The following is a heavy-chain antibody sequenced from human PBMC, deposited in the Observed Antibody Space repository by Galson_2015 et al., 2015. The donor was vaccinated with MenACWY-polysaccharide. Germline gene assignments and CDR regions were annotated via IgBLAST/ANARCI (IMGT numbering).Heavy chain of an antibody. CDR1: GFTFSNSA. CDR3: AKEAKYCGGDCSGYFDS. CDR2: ITGTSRTT. J-gene: IGHJ4*02. Sequence: SLRLSCAASGFTFSNSAMAWVRQAPGKGLEWVSVITGTSRTTYYADSVKGRFTISRDNSKNTLYLQMNSLRAEDTALYYCAKEAKYCGGDCSGYFDSWGQETLVTVSS. D-gene: IGHD2-21*02. V-gene: IGHV3-23*01.